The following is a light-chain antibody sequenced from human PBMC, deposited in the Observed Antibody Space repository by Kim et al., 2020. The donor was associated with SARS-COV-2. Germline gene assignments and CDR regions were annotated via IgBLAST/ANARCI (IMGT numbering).Light chain of an antibody. Sequence: QRVTISCTGSSSNIGAGYAVHWFQQLPGTAPKLLIYGNSNRPSGVPDRFSGSKSGTSASLAITGLQAEDEADYYCQSYDSSLSGYVFGTGTKVTFL. CDR1: SSNIGAGYA. CDR2: GNS. J-gene: IGLJ1*01. V-gene: IGLV1-40*01. CDR3: QSYDSSLSGYV.